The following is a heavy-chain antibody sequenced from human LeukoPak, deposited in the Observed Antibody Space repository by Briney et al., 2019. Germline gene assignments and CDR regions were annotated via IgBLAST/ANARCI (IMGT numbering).Heavy chain of an antibody. V-gene: IGHV4-39*07. CDR2: IYYSGST. D-gene: IGHD6-13*01. Sequence: PSETLSLTCTVSGGSISSSSYYWGWIRQPPGKGLEWIGSIYYSGSTYYNPSLKSRVTISVDTSKNQFSLKLSSVTAADTAVYYCASIPRLIYPAAAGIEFDYWGQGTLVTVSS. J-gene: IGHJ4*02. CDR1: GGSISSSSYY. CDR3: ASIPRLIYPAAAGIEFDY.